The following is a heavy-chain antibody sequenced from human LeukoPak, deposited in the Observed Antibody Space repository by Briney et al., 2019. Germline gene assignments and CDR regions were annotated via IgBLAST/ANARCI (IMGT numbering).Heavy chain of an antibody. CDR2: ISGSGGST. CDR3: AKKDYDILTGYTGAVDY. V-gene: IGHV3-23*01. CDR1: GFTFSSYA. J-gene: IGHJ4*02. D-gene: IGHD3-9*01. Sequence: GGSLRLSCAASGFTFSSYAMSWVRQAPGKGLEWVSAISGSGGSTYYADSVKGRFTISRDNSKNTLYLQMNSLRAEDTAVHYCAKKDYDILTGYTGAVDYWGQGTLVTVSS.